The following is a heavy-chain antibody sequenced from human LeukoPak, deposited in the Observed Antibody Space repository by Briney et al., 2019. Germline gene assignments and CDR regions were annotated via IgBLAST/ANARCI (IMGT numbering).Heavy chain of an antibody. CDR2: ISSSGSTI. J-gene: IGHJ4*02. Sequence: GSLRLSCAASGFTFSDFYMSWIRQAPGKGLEWVSYISSSGSTIYYAGSVKGRFTISRDNAKNSLYLQMNSLRAEDTAVYYCARRRYNWNAIDYWGQGTLVTVSS. CDR1: GFTFSDFY. D-gene: IGHD1-20*01. V-gene: IGHV3-11*01. CDR3: ARRRYNWNAIDY.